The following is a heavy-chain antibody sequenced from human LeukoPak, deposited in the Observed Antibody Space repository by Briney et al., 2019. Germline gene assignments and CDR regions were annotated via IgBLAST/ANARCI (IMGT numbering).Heavy chain of an antibody. CDR1: GFTFSGYA. J-gene: IGHJ6*03. CDR2: ISYDGSNK. Sequence: GGSLRLSCAASGFTFSGYAMHWVRQAPGKGLEWVAVISYDGSNKYYADSVKGRFTISRDNSKNTLYLQMNSLRAEDTAVYYCARDSRVVPAAMPPLLYYYYYYYMDVWGKGTTVTVSS. CDR3: ARDSRVVPAAMPPLLYYYYYYYMDV. D-gene: IGHD2-2*01. V-gene: IGHV3-30*04.